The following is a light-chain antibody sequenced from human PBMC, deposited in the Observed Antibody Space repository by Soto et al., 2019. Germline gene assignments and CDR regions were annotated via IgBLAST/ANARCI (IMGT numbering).Light chain of an antibody. Sequence: EIVLTQSPGTLSLSPGERATLSCRASQSISSTYLAWYQQKPGQAPRLLIYGASSRATGIPDRFTGSGSGTDFTLTISRLEPEDFAVYYCQQYGGSTEYTFGQGTKLEIK. CDR3: QQYGGSTEYT. CDR1: QSISSTY. CDR2: GAS. V-gene: IGKV3-20*01. J-gene: IGKJ2*01.